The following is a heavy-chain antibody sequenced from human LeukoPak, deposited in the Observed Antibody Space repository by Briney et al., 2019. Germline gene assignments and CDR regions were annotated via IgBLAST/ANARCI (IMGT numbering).Heavy chain of an antibody. V-gene: IGHV3-48*03. CDR3: AREGMITFGGVIAHPFDY. D-gene: IGHD3-16*02. Sequence: GGSLRLSCTASGFTFSNYEMHWVRQAPGKGLEWVSYISSSGSDIYYADPVKGRFTISRDNAKNSLYLQMNSLRAEDTAVYYCAREGMITFGGVIAHPFDYWGQGTLVTVSS. CDR2: ISSSGSDI. CDR1: GFTFSNYE. J-gene: IGHJ4*02.